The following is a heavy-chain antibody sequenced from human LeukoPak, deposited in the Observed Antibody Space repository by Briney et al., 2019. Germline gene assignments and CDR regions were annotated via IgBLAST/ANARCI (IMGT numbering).Heavy chain of an antibody. D-gene: IGHD2-15*01. CDR1: GYSISSGYY. Sequence: SETLSLTCTVSGYSISSGYYWGWIRQPPGKGLEWIGSIHYSGSTYYNPSLQSRVTISIDTSKNQLSLKLRFVTAADTAVYYCARVRCSGGSCPYYYYYYYMDVWGKGTTVTVSS. J-gene: IGHJ6*03. CDR3: ARVRCSGGSCPYYYYYYYMDV. V-gene: IGHV4-38-2*02. CDR2: IHYSGST.